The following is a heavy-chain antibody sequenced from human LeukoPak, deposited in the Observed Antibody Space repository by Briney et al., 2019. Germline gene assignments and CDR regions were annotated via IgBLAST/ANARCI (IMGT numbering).Heavy chain of an antibody. Sequence: PSETLSLTCTVSGGSISSGDYYWSWIRQPPGKGLEWIGEINHSGSTNYNPSLKSRVTISVDTSKNQFSLKLSSVTAADTAVYYCARVVPHVLRFLEGFDYWGQGTLVTGSS. V-gene: IGHV4-39*07. CDR3: ARVVPHVLRFLEGFDY. J-gene: IGHJ4*02. CDR1: GGSISSGDYY. CDR2: INHSGST. D-gene: IGHD3-3*01.